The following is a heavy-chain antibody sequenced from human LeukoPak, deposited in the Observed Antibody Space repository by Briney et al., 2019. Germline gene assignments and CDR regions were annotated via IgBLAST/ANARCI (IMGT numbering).Heavy chain of an antibody. D-gene: IGHD2-2*01. J-gene: IGHJ6*03. CDR1: GFTFDDYA. V-gene: IGHV3-43D*03. Sequence: GGSLRLFCAASGFTFDDYAMHWVRQPPGKGLEWVSLLTCDGGTAYYAVSVKGRFTISRDSSKNSLYLQMNSLGPEDTALYYCARSQPNYYYFMDVWGTGTTVTVSS. CDR2: LTCDGGTA. CDR3: ARSQPNYYYFMDV.